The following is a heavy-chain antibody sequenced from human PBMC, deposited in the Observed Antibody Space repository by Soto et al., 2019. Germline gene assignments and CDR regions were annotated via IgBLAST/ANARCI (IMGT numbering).Heavy chain of an antibody. J-gene: IGHJ5*02. CDR2: INPNSGGT. D-gene: IGHD1-26*01. CDR1: GYTFTGYY. V-gene: IGHV1-2*02. Sequence: ASVKVSCKASGYTFTGYYMHWVRQAPGQGLEWMGWINPNSGGTNYAQKFQGRVTMTRDTSISTAYMQMNSLRAEDTALYFCAKYLPASPTTGRWFDPWGQGTLVTVSS. CDR3: AKYLPASPTTGRWFDP.